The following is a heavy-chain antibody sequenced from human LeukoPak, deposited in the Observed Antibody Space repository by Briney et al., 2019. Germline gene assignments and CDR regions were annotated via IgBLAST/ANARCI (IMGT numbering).Heavy chain of an antibody. CDR1: GFTFSSYE. Sequence: PGGSLRLSCAASGFTFSSYEMNWVRQAPGKGLEWVSYISSSGSTIYYADSVKGRFTISRDNAKNSLYLQMNSLRAEDTAVYYCASPGDTAMVVHDAFDIWGQGTMVTVSS. J-gene: IGHJ3*02. D-gene: IGHD5-18*01. CDR2: ISSSGSTI. V-gene: IGHV3-48*03. CDR3: ASPGDTAMVVHDAFDI.